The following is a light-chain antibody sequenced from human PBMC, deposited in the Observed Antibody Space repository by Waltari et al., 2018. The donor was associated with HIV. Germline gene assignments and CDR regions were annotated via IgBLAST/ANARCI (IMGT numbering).Light chain of an antibody. Sequence: DIQMTQSPSSLSASVGDRVTITCRASQGINSYLAWYQQKPGKIPELLVYSVSTLRSGVPSRFSGSGSGTDFTLTINSLQPEDVATYYCQKYEAAPWTFGQGTKVEIK. J-gene: IGKJ1*01. CDR1: QGINSY. V-gene: IGKV1-27*01. CDR2: SVS. CDR3: QKYEAAPWT.